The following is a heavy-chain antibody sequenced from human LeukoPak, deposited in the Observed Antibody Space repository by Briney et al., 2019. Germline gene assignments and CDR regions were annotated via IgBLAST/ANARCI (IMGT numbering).Heavy chain of an antibody. CDR3: ARTYYYDSSGYFSAFDI. Sequence: PSETLSLTCTVSGGSISFYYWSWIRQPPGKGLEWIGYIYYSGSTNYNPSLESRVTISLDTSKNQFSLKLSSVTAAGTAVYYCARTYYYDSSGYFSAFDIWGQGTMVTVSS. CDR2: IYYSGST. D-gene: IGHD3-22*01. V-gene: IGHV4-59*01. J-gene: IGHJ3*02. CDR1: GGSISFYY.